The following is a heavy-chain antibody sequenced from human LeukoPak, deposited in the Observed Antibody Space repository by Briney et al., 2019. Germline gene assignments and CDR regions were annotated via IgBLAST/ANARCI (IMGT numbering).Heavy chain of an antibody. CDR1: GFTFSSYA. D-gene: IGHD3-10*01. CDR3: AKRRSPMVRGVNVDY. CDR2: ISGTGGST. J-gene: IGHJ4*02. Sequence: GGSLRLSCAASGFTFSSYAMSWVRQAPGKGLEWVSSISGTGGSTNYADSVKGRFTISRDNPKNTLYLQMNSLRAEDTAVYYCAKRRSPMVRGVNVDYWGQGTLVTVSS. V-gene: IGHV3-23*01.